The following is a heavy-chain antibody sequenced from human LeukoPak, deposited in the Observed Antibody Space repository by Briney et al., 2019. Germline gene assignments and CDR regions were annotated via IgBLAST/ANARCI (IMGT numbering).Heavy chain of an antibody. CDR3: AKDLVPAVAGTSALNYYYGMDV. Sequence: GGSLRLSCAASGFTFTNHPMHWVRQASGKRLQYVSAISPSGDRTWYTDSVKGRFTISRDNSKNTLYLQMNSLRAEDTAVYYCAKDLVPAVAGTSALNYYYGMDVWGQGTLVTVSS. D-gene: IGHD6-19*01. V-gene: IGHV3-64*04. CDR1: GFTFTNHP. J-gene: IGHJ6*02. CDR2: ISPSGDRT.